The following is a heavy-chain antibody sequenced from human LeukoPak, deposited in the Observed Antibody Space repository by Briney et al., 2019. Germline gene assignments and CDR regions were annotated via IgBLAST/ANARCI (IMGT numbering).Heavy chain of an antibody. V-gene: IGHV4/OR15-8*01. CDR3: VRNGRYCLDY. D-gene: IGHD1-14*01. CDR2: FFLSGGP. J-gene: IGHJ4*02. Sequence: PSETLSLTCDVSGDFIRSSEWWSWVRQPPGKGPEWIGQFFLSGGPNYRPSLRSRVTISVDRSKSQFSLKMASVTAADTAIYYCVRNGRYCLDYWGQGTLVTVSS. CDR1: GDFIRSSEW.